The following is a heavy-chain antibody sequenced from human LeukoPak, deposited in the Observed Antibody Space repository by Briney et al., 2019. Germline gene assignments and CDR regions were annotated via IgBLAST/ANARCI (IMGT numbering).Heavy chain of an antibody. D-gene: IGHD6-6*01. CDR3: ASPSGVHSSSGLDY. CDR1: GFTFSSYS. Sequence: GGSLRLSCAASGFTFSSYSMNWVRQAPGKGLEWVSSISSSSSYIYYADSVKGRFTISRDNAKNSLYPQMNSLRAEDTAVYYCASPSGVHSSSGLDYWGQGTLVTVSS. V-gene: IGHV3-21*01. CDR2: ISSSSSYI. J-gene: IGHJ4*02.